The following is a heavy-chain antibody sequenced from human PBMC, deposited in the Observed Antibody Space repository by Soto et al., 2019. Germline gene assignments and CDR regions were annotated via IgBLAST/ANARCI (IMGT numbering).Heavy chain of an antibody. J-gene: IGHJ4*02. D-gene: IGHD1-26*01. CDR1: GFTFSDYW. Sequence: EVQLVESGGGFVQPGGYLRLSCAASGFTFSDYWMTWVRQAPGKGLEWVANIKQDGRELFYVDSVKGRFTISRDNAKNSLSLEMNSLRAEDTALYYCARHTGTYWDYWGQGILVTVSS. CDR2: IKQDGREL. V-gene: IGHV3-7*03. CDR3: ARHTGTYWDY.